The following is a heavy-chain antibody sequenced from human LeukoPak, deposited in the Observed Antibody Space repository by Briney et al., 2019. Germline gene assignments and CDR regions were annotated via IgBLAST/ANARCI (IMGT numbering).Heavy chain of an antibody. CDR1: GYTFTSYG. CDR3: ARGRDLDCSSTSCSMFDY. J-gene: IGHJ4*02. CDR2: INPNSGGT. V-gene: IGHV1-2*02. Sequence: ASVKVSCKASGYTFTSYGISWVRQAPGQGLEWMGWINPNSGGTNYAQNFQGRVTMTRDTFINTAYMELSTLTSDDTAVYYCARGRDLDCSSTSCSMFDYWGQGTLVTVSS. D-gene: IGHD2-2*01.